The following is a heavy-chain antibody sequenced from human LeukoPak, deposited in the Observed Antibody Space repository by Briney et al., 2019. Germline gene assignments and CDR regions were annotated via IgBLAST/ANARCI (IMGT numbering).Heavy chain of an antibody. V-gene: IGHV4-4*07. CDR3: ARGSASPAAIPFDF. D-gene: IGHD2-2*02. CDR2: IYSSGNT. Sequence: PSETLSLTCTGSGGSISSYFWSWIRQPAGKGLEWIGRIYSSGNTNYNPSLKSRVTMSVDTSKNQFSLKLSSVTAADTAVYYCARGSASPAAIPFDFWGQGTMVTVSS. CDR1: GGSISSYF. J-gene: IGHJ3*01.